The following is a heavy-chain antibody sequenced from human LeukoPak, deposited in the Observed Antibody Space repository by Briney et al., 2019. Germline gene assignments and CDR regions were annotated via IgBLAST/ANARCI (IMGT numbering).Heavy chain of an antibody. Sequence: NPSETLSLTCTVSGGSISSSSHYWGWIRQPPGKGLEWIGSIYYSGSTYYNPPLKSRVTISVDTSKNQFSLKLSSVTAADTAVYYCARGGSTGTVDCWGQGTLVTVSS. CDR3: ARGGSTGTVDC. CDR1: GGSISSSSHY. J-gene: IGHJ4*02. V-gene: IGHV4-39*01. CDR2: IYYSGST. D-gene: IGHD1/OR15-1a*01.